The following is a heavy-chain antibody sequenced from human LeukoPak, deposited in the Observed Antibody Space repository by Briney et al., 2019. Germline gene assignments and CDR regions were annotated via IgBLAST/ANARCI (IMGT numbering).Heavy chain of an antibody. Sequence: GGSLRLSCAASGFSFDDYPMHWVRQAPGKGLQWVSSISWNGASIGYADSVKGRFTVSRDNAKDSLYLQMSSLRPGDTALYYCAKGGRISAAVDFWGQGTLVTVSS. CDR2: ISWNGASI. V-gene: IGHV3-9*01. J-gene: IGHJ4*02. CDR3: AKGGRISAAVDF. CDR1: GFSFDDYP. D-gene: IGHD6-13*01.